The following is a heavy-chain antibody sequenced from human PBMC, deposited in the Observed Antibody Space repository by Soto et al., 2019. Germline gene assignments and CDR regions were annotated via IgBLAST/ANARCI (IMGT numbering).Heavy chain of an antibody. CDR2: IVVGNGNT. J-gene: IGHJ3*02. CDR1: GLTFSNSA. V-gene: IGHV1-58*01. Sequence: SVKVSCKVSGLTFSNSAVQWVRQARGQRLEWIGWIVVGNGNTNYAQKFQERVSIFRDMSTTTVYMELSSLRSEDTAVYYCAENLYYDSSTGYYASDIGGQGTTVTVSS. D-gene: IGHD3-22*01. CDR3: AENLYYDSSTGYYASDI.